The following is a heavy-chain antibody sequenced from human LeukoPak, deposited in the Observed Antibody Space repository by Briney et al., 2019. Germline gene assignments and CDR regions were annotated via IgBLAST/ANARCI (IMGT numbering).Heavy chain of an antibody. CDR1: GFTFSSYA. D-gene: IGHD6-25*01. J-gene: IGHJ2*01. Sequence: GGSLRLSCAASGFTFSSYAMSWVSQAPGKGLEWVSAISGRGGSTYYADSVKGRFTISRDNSKNTLYLQMNSLRAEDTAVYYCANAAGFWDFDPWGRGTLVTVSS. CDR2: ISGRGGST. V-gene: IGHV3-23*01. CDR3: ANAAGFWDFDP.